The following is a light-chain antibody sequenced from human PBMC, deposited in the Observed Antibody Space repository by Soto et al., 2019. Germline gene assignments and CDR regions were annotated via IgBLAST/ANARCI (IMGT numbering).Light chain of an antibody. CDR1: KSVLYISNNNKY. J-gene: IGKJ3*01. V-gene: IGKV4-1*01. CDR2: WAS. CDR3: QQYYSTPLT. Sequence: DIVMTQSPDSLAVSLGERATINCKSSKSVLYISNNNKYLAWYQQKPGQPPKLLIYWASTRESGVPDRFSGSGAGTDFTLTLCSLQTEDVAVYYCQQYYSTPLTFGPGTKVDI.